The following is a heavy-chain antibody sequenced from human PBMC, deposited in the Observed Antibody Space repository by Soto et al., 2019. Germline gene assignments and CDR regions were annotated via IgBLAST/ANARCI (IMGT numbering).Heavy chain of an antibody. CDR3: ARESEDLTSNFDY. V-gene: IGHV3-21*06. J-gene: IGHJ4*02. Sequence: ESGGGLVKPGGSLRLSCATSGFAFTRYSMNWVRQAPGKGLEWVSSISSTTNYIYYGDSMKGRFTISRDNAKNSLYLEMNSLRAEDTAVYYCARESEDLTSNFDYWGQGTLVTVSS. CDR2: ISSTTNYI. CDR1: GFAFTRYS.